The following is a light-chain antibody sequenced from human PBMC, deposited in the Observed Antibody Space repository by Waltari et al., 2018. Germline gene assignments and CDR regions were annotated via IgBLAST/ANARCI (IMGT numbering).Light chain of an antibody. CDR2: AAS. CDR3: QQYYSYPRT. J-gene: IGKJ1*01. CDR1: QGISSY. V-gene: IGKV1-8*01. Sequence: AIRVTQSPSSLPASTGDRVPITCRASQGISSYLAWYQQKPGKAPKLLIYAASTLQSGVPSRVSGSGSGTDFTLTISCLQSDDFATYYCQQYYSYPRTFGQGTKVEIK.